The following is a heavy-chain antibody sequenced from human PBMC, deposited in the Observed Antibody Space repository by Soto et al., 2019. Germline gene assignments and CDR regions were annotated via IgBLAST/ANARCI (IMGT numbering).Heavy chain of an antibody. V-gene: IGHV3-66*01. J-gene: IGHJ4*02. CDR2: IYSGGST. Sequence: EVQLVESGGGLVQPGGSLRLSCAASGFTVSSNYMSWVRQAPGKGLEWVSVIYSGGSTYYADSVKGRFTISRDNSKNTLYLQMNSLRAEDTAVYYCASTYFNGSGSYDYWGQGTLVTVSS. CDR3: ASTYFNGSGSYDY. D-gene: IGHD3-10*01. CDR1: GFTVSSNY.